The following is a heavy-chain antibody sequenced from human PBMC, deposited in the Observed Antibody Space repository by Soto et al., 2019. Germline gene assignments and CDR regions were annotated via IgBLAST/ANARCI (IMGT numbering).Heavy chain of an antibody. CDR3: AKCSGYGDA. CDR1: GFSFSTYS. Sequence: EVQLLESGGGLVKPGGSLRLSCAASGFSFSTYSMAWVRQAPGKGPEWVSGLSHGGAYTFYADSVKGRFTISVDISQNTVYLQMNSLRTEDTAVYYCAKCSGYGDAWGQGTLVTVSS. V-gene: IGHV3-23*01. D-gene: IGHD4-17*01. CDR2: LSHGGAYT. J-gene: IGHJ4*02.